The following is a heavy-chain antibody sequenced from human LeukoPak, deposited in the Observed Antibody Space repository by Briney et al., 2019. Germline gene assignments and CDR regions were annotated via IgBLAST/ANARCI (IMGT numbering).Heavy chain of an antibody. Sequence: SETLSLTCTVSGGSISSYYWSWIRQLAGKGLEWIGRIYTSGSTNYNPSLKSRVTMLVDTSKSQFSLKLTSVTAADTAMYYCARRNSGSWYFDLWGRGTLVTVSS. CDR1: GGSISSYY. D-gene: IGHD6-13*01. CDR2: IYTSGST. J-gene: IGHJ2*01. CDR3: ARRNSGSWYFDL. V-gene: IGHV4-4*07.